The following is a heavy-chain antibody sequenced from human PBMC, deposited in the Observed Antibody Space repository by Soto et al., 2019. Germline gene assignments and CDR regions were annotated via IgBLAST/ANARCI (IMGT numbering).Heavy chain of an antibody. V-gene: IGHV3-23*01. CDR2: ISGSGGST. Sequence: PGGSLRLSCAASGFTFSSYGMHWVRQAPGKGLEWVAAISGSGGSTYYADSVKGRFTISRDNSKNTLYLQMNSLRAEDTAVYYCAKIRGIAAAGLYYFDYWGQGTLVTVSS. CDR3: AKIRGIAAAGLYYFDY. CDR1: GFTFSSYG. J-gene: IGHJ4*02. D-gene: IGHD6-13*01.